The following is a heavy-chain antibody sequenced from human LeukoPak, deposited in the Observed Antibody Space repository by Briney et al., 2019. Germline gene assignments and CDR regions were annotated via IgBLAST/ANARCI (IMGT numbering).Heavy chain of an antibody. CDR3: ARETYTSSQRDY. CDR2: IYHSGST. J-gene: IGHJ4*02. D-gene: IGHD6-13*01. V-gene: IGHV4-4*02. Sequence: PSETLSLTCAVSGGSISSSNWWSWVRQPPGKGLEWIGEIYHSGSTNYNPSLKSRVTISVDTSKNQFSLNLISVTAADTAVYFCARETYTSSQRDYWGQGTLVTVSS. CDR1: GGSISSSNW.